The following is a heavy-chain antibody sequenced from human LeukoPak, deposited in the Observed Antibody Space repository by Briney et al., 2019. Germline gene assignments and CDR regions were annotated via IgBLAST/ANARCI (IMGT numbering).Heavy chain of an antibody. V-gene: IGHV4-34*01. CDR3: ARYYYDSSGYYYNAFDI. D-gene: IGHD3-22*01. CDR1: AGSFSGYY. Sequence: SESMSLTCVVDAGSFSGYYWSWISQPPGKGLEWIGVINHSGSTNYNPSLKSRVPISVDTSKNQFSLKLSSVTAADTAVYYSARYYYDSSGYYYNAFDIWGQGKMVTVSS. CDR2: INHSGST. J-gene: IGHJ3*02.